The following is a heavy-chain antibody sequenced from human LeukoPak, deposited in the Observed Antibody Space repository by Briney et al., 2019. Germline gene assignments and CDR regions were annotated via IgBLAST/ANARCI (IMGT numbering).Heavy chain of an antibody. V-gene: IGHV3-30-3*01. D-gene: IGHD6-13*01. CDR2: ISYDGSNK. CDR1: GFIFSGHA. CDR3: ARDPYTYSSSWYGYFQY. Sequence: GGSLRLSCVASGFIFSGHAMNWVRQAPGKGLEWVAVISYDGSNKDHADSVKGRFTISRDNSENTLYLQMDSLRVEDTAVYYCARDPYTYSSSWYGYFQYWGQGTLVTVSS. J-gene: IGHJ1*01.